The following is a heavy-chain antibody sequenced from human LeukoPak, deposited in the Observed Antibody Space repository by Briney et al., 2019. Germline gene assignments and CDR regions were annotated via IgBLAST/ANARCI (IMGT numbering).Heavy chain of an antibody. CDR3: ARDRGVVTAINDAFDI. CDR2: ISSSGGTI. CDR1: GFTFSDYY. Sequence: KPGGSLRLSCAASGFTFSDYYMSWIRQAPGKGLEWVSYISSSGGTIYYADSVKGRFTISRDNAKNSLYLQMNSLRAEDTAVYYCARDRGVVTAINDAFDIWGQGTMVTVSS. D-gene: IGHD2-21*02. V-gene: IGHV3-11*01. J-gene: IGHJ3*02.